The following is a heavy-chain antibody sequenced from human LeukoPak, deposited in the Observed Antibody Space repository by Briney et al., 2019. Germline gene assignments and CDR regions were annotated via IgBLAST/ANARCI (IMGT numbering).Heavy chain of an antibody. J-gene: IGHJ4*02. CDR2: FDVIDAKT. CDR1: GSSLTELS. V-gene: IGHV1-24*01. Sequence: GASVKVSCTVSGSSLTELSLYWVRQAPGKGLEWMGGFDVIDAKTFYAQKFQGRVTMTEDSSTDTAYMELSSLRSDDTAFYYCAAGRLYSLLDYWGQGTLLTVSS. D-gene: IGHD5-18*01. CDR3: AAGRLYSLLDY.